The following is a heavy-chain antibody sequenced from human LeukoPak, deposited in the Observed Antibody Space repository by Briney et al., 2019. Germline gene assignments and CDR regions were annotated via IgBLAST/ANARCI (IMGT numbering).Heavy chain of an antibody. CDR3: ARSGARYSSSWYGA. J-gene: IGHJ6*02. CDR2: ISWNSGSI. V-gene: IGHV3-9*01. D-gene: IGHD6-13*01. CDR1: GFTFDDYA. Sequence: SGGSLRLSCAASGFTFDDYAMHWVRQAPGKGLEWVSGISWNSGSIGYADSVKGRFTISRDNAKNSLYLQMNSLRAEDTALYYCARSGARYSSSWYGAWGQGTTVTVS.